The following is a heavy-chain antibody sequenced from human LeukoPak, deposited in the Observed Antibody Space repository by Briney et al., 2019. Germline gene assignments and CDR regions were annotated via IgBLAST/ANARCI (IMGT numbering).Heavy chain of an antibody. CDR2: MNPNSGNT. J-gene: IGHJ5*02. V-gene: IGHV1-8*01. CDR1: GYTFTTYD. CDR3: ARGFRGWYQGRLEYWFDP. D-gene: IGHD6-19*01. Sequence: ASVKVSCNASGYTFTTYDFNWVRQVTGQGLEWMGWMNPNSGNTGYAQKFQGRVTMTKNTSISTAYMELSSLRSEDTAVYYCARGFRGWYQGRLEYWFDPWGQGTLVTVSS.